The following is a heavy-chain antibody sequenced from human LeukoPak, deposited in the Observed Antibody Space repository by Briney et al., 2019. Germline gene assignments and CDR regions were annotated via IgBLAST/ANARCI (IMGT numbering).Heavy chain of an antibody. D-gene: IGHD5-12*01. V-gene: IGHV3-74*01. J-gene: IGHJ4*02. Sequence: GGSLRLSCAASGFTFDDYGMSWVRQAPGKGLVWVSRINSDGSSTSYADSVKGRYTISRDNAKNTLYLQMNSLRAEDTAVYYCFGGYDYDVDYWGQGTLVTVSS. CDR1: GFTFDDYG. CDR2: INSDGSST. CDR3: FGGYDYDVDY.